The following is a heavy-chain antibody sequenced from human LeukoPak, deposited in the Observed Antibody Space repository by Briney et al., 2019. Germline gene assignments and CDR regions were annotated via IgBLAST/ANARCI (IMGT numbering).Heavy chain of an antibody. J-gene: IGHJ6*02. CDR1: GGSFSGYY. V-gene: IGHV4-34*01. Sequence: SETLSLACAVSGGSFSGYYWSWIRQPPGKGLEWSGEINHSGSTNYNPTLQSRVTISVDKSKKQSPLKLNSLTAADTAVYYCARELRYFDWLSSRGVDVWGQGTTVTVSS. D-gene: IGHD3-9*01. CDR2: INHSGST. CDR3: ARELRYFDWLSSRGVDV.